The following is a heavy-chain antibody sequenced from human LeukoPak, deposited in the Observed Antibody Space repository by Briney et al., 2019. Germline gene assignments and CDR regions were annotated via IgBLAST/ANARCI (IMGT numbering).Heavy chain of an antibody. CDR1: GFTFSNYW. J-gene: IGHJ3*01. Sequence: GGSLRLSCAASGFTFSNYWMNWVRQVPGKGLMWVSRMSSDGSSTNYADSVKGRFTISRDNAKNTLYLQMNSLRVEDTAVYYCARGQHRWDYSHNLMSFWGQGTLVTVSS. CDR2: MSSDGSST. D-gene: IGHD4-11*01. V-gene: IGHV3-74*01. CDR3: ARGQHRWDYSHNLMSF.